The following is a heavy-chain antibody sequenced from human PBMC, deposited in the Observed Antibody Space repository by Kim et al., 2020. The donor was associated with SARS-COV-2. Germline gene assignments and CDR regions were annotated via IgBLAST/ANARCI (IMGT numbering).Heavy chain of an antibody. D-gene: IGHD3-10*01. J-gene: IGHJ2*01. CDR2: IYYSGST. CDR1: GGSISSSSYY. Sequence: SETLSLTCAVSGGSISSSSYYWGWIRQPPGRGLEWIGSIYYSGSTFYNPSLKSRVTISVDTSKNQFSLKLSSVTAADTAVYYCARHEKYFGSGSYRLREFDLWGRGTLVTVSS. CDR3: ARHEKYFGSGSYRLREFDL. V-gene: IGHV4-39*01.